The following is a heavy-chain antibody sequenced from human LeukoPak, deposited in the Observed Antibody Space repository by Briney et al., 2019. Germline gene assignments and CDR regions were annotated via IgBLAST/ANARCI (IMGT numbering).Heavy chain of an antibody. CDR3: GTVAGPRQY. V-gene: IGHV4-39*01. J-gene: IGHJ1*01. D-gene: IGHD2-21*01. CDR2: INYSGTT. CDR1: GGSISSGTRY. Sequence: NPSETLSLTCAVSGGSISSGTRYGAWIRQPPGKGLEWIASINYSGTTWYNPSLNSRVTISVDSSKNQFSLKVTSVTAADTAVYYCGTVAGPRQYWGQGTLVTVSS.